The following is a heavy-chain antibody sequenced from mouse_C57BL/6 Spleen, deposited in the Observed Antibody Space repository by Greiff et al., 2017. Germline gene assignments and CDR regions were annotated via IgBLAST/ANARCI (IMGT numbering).Heavy chain of an antibody. J-gene: IGHJ3*01. Sequence: QVQLQQPGAELVRPGSSVKLSCKASGYTFTSYWMDWVKQRPGQGLEWIGNIYPSDSETHYNQKFKDKATLTVDKSSSTAYMQLSSLTSEDSAVYYGARGIYYYGSSLAWFAYWGQGTLVTVSA. CDR1: GYTFTSYW. CDR2: IYPSDSET. D-gene: IGHD1-1*01. CDR3: ARGIYYYGSSLAWFAY. V-gene: IGHV1-61*01.